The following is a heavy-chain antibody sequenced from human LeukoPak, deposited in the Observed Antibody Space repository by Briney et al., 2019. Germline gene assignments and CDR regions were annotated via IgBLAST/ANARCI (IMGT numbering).Heavy chain of an antibody. CDR3: AGTARYNWFDP. Sequence: SETLSLTCAVYGGSFSGYYWSWIRQPPGKGLEWIGYIYYSGSTNYNPSLKSRVTISVDTSKNQFSLKLSSVTAADTAVYYCAGTARYNWFDPWGQGTLVTVSS. CDR1: GGSFSGYY. J-gene: IGHJ5*02. V-gene: IGHV4-59*08. CDR2: IYYSGST. D-gene: IGHD5-18*01.